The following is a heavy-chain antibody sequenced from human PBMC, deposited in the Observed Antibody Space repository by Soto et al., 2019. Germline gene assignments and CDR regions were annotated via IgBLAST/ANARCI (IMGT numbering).Heavy chain of an antibody. J-gene: IGHJ4*02. D-gene: IGHD3-3*01. CDR3: ASRSFWSGRFFDY. V-gene: IGHV4-30-2*01. Sequence: QLQLQESGSGLVKPSQTLSLTCAVSGGSISSGGYSWSWIRQPPGKGLEWIGYIYHSGSTYYNPSLKRRVTISVDRSKNQFSLKLSSVTAADTAVYYCASRSFWSGRFFDYWGQGTLVTVSS. CDR1: GGSISSGGYS. CDR2: IYHSGST.